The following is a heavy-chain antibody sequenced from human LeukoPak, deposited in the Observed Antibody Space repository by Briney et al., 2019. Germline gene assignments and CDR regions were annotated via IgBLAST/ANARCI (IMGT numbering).Heavy chain of an antibody. D-gene: IGHD3-22*01. V-gene: IGHV1-18*01. CDR3: ARNLLPSYDSSGYASDY. CDR2: ISAYNGNT. J-gene: IGHJ4*02. Sequence: ASVKVSCKSSGYTFTSYGISWVRQAPGQGLAWMGWISAYNGNTNYAQKLQGRVTMTTDTSTSTAYMELRSLRSDDTAVYYCARNLLPSYDSSGYASDYWGQGTLVTVSS. CDR1: GYTFTSYG.